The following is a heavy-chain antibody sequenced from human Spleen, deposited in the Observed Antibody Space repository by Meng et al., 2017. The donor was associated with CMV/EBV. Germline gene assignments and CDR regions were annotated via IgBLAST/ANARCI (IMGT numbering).Heavy chain of an antibody. Sequence: SETLSLTCTVYGGSFSGYYWTWIRQPPGKGLEWIGEVNHSENTNYNPSLKSRVTISLDTSKNQFSLKVSSVTAADTAVYYCARDVGILTGSQFDPWGQGTLVTVSS. V-gene: IGHV4-34*01. CDR1: GGSFSGYY. CDR2: VNHSENT. J-gene: IGHJ5*02. D-gene: IGHD3-9*01. CDR3: ARDVGILTGSQFDP.